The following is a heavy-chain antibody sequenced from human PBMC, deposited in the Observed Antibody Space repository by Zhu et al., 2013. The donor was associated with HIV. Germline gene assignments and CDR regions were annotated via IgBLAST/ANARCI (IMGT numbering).Heavy chain of an antibody. D-gene: IGHD3-10*01. CDR3: ARDKGDYYGSGSYYRGYFDY. V-gene: IGHV1-46*01. Sequence: QVQLVQSGAEVKKPGASVKVSCKASGYTFTSYYMHWVRQAPGQGLEWMGIINPSGGSTSYAQKFQGRVTMTRDTSTSTVYMELSSLRSEDTAVYYCARDKGDYYGSGSYYRGYFDYWGQGTLVTVSS. CDR1: GYTFTSYY. CDR2: INPSGGST. J-gene: IGHJ4*02.